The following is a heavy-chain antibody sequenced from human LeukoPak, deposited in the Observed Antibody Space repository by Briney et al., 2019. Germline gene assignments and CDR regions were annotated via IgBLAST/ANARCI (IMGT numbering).Heavy chain of an antibody. J-gene: IGHJ6*03. V-gene: IGHV3-7*01. CDR1: GFTFSSYW. CDR3: AKDRCSNGIGCYYYYMDV. CDR2: IKQDGSEK. Sequence: VGSLRLSCAASGFTFSSYWMTWVRQAPGQGLEWVANIKQDGSEKYYVDSVKGRFSISRDSSKNILYLQVNSLRAEDTAVYYCAKDRCSNGIGCYYYYMDVWGKGTTATISS. D-gene: IGHD2-8*01.